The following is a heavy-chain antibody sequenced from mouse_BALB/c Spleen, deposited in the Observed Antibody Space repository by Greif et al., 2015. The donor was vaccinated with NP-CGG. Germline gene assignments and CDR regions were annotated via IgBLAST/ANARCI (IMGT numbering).Heavy chain of an antibody. CDR3: ARDDYGTRYFDV. V-gene: IGHV1-80*01. D-gene: IGHD1-1*01. J-gene: IGHJ1*01. CDR1: GYAFSSYW. Sequence: LVESGAELVRPGSSVKISCKASGYAFSSYWMNWVKQRPGQGLEWIGQIYPGDGDTNYNGKFKGKATLTADKSSSTAYMQLSSLTSEDSAVYFRARDDYGTRYFDVWGAGTTVTVSS. CDR2: IYPGDGDT.